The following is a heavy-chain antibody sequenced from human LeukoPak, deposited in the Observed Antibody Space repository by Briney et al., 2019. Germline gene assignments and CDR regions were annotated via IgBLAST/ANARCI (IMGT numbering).Heavy chain of an antibody. J-gene: IGHJ6*03. CDR3: ACGYYDSSGYYLYYYMDV. CDR2: IIPIFGTA. CDR1: GGTFSSYA. V-gene: IGHV1-69*13. D-gene: IGHD3-22*01. Sequence: ASVKVSCKASGGTFSSYAISWVRQAPGQGLEWMGGIIPIFGTANYAQKFQGRVTITADESTSTAYMELSSLRSEDTAVYYCACGYYDSSGYYLYYYMDVWGKGTTVTVSS.